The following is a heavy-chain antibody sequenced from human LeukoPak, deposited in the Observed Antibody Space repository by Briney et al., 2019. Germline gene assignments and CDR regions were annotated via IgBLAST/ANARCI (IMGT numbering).Heavy chain of an antibody. CDR1: GDSISSSNW. D-gene: IGHD6-19*01. J-gene: IGHJ4*02. CDR3: ARDFPVADY. V-gene: IGHV4-4*02. CDR2: IYTSGST. Sequence: SGTLSLTCAVSGDSISSSNWWSWVRQPAGKGLEWIGRIYTSGSTNYNPSLKSRVTMSVDTSKNQFSLKLSSVTAADTAVYYCARDFPVADYWGQGTLVTVSS.